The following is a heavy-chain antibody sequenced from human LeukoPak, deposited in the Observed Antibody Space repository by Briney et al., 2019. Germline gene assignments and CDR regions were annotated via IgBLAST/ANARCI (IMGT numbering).Heavy chain of an antibody. V-gene: IGHV3-23*01. J-gene: IGHJ4*02. CDR2: ISGSGGST. D-gene: IGHD5-18*01. Sequence: GGSLRLSCAASGFTFSTYAMSWVRQAPGKGLEGVSIISGSGGSTYYADSVKGRFTISRDNSKNTLYLQMNSLRAEDTAVYYCAKAGIQLWLLYYFDYWGQGTLVTVSS. CDR1: GFTFSTYA. CDR3: AKAGIQLWLLYYFDY.